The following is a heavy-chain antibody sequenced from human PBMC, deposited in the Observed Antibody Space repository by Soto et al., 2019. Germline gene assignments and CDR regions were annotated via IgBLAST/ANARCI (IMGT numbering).Heavy chain of an antibody. CDR2: AYYSGDT. CDR1: GGSISRYY. D-gene: IGHD2-8*01. V-gene: IGHV4-59*01. CDR3: ARDRSTYGGGGTGEVKENWFNP. J-gene: IGHJ5*02. Sequence: SETLSLTCSVSGGSISRYYWSWIRQPPGKGLEWIGYAYYSGDTGYNPSLKSRVTMAVDTSKNQVSLKLSSVTAADTAVYYCARDRSTYGGGGTGEVKENWFNPWGQGALVTVSS.